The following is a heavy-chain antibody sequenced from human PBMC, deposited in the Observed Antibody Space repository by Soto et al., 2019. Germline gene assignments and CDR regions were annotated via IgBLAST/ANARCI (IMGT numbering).Heavy chain of an antibody. V-gene: IGHV3-23*01. D-gene: IGHD2-15*01. CDR3: AKWILVVVAATHNWFDL. Sequence: GGSLRLSCAASGFTFSSYAMSWVRQAPGKGLEWVSAISGSGGSTYYADSVKGRFTISRDNSKNTLYLQMNSLRAEDTAVYYCAKWILVVVAATHNWFDLWGQGTLVTLS. J-gene: IGHJ5*02. CDR1: GFTFSSYA. CDR2: ISGSGGST.